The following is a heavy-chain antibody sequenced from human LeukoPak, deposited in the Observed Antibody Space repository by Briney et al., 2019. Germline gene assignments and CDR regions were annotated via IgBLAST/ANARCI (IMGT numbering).Heavy chain of an antibody. CDR3: ARDTYQPGLIDC. J-gene: IGHJ4*02. V-gene: IGHV3-21*05. D-gene: IGHD2-2*01. Sequence: GGSLRLSCAASEFTFSLYAMNWVRQAPGKGLEWVSYINDVSSDIHYADSVKGRFTISRDNAKSTLYLQMNSLRAEDTAVYYCARDTYQPGLIDCWGQGTLVTVSS. CDR2: INDVSSDI. CDR1: EFTFSLYA.